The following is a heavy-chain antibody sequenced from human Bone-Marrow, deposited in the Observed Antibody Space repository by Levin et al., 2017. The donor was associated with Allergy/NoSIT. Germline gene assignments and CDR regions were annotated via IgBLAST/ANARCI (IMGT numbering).Heavy chain of an antibody. CDR2: ILYVGREK. Sequence: GGSLRLSCAASGFNFQTFGMHWVRQAPGKGLEWVAVILYVGREKYYGDFVKGRFTISRDNSKNTLYLQMDSLRSEDTAVYYSAKGGVGEYGSYYRHFESWGHGTVVTVSS. V-gene: IGHV3-30*18. J-gene: IGHJ4*01. CDR1: GFNFQTFG. D-gene: IGHD3-10*01. CDR3: AKGGVGEYGSYYRHFES.